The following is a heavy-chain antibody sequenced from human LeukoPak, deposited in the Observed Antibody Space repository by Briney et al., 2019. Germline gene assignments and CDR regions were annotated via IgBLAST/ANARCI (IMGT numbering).Heavy chain of an antibody. CDR2: ISAYNGNT. Sequence: ASVKVSCKASGYIFTSYGISWVRQAPGQGLERMGWISAYNGNTNYAQKLQGRVTMTTDTSTSTAYMELRSLRSDDTAVYYCARGSLTMIVSDYWGQGTLVTVSS. CDR3: ARGSLTMIVSDY. J-gene: IGHJ4*02. D-gene: IGHD3-22*01. CDR1: GYIFTSYG. V-gene: IGHV1-18*01.